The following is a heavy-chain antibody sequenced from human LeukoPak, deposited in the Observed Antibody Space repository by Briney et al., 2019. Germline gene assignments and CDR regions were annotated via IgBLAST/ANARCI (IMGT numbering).Heavy chain of an antibody. V-gene: IGHV4-34*01. CDR1: GGSFSGYY. CDR2: INHSGST. Sequence: SETLSLTCAVYGGSFSGYYWGWIRQPPGKGLEWIGEINHSGSTNYNPSLKSRVTISVDTSKNQFSLKLSSVTAADTAVYYCARGQGTVTTRLGYFDLWGRGTLVTVSS. CDR3: ARGQGTVTTRLGYFDL. J-gene: IGHJ2*01. D-gene: IGHD4-17*01.